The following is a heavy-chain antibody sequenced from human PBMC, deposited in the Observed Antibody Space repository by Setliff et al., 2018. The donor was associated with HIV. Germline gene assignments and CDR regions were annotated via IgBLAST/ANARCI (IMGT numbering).Heavy chain of an antibody. J-gene: IGHJ4*02. CDR1: GFTFNNYW. CDR2: IKGDGSDT. V-gene: IGHV3-7*01. CDR3: ARPFDQ. Sequence: GGSLRLSCESSGFTFNNYWMSWVRQAPGKRPEWVANIKGDGSDTYYVDSVKGRFTISRDNAKNSLYLQMDSLRVEDTAVYYCARPFDQWGQGALVTVSS.